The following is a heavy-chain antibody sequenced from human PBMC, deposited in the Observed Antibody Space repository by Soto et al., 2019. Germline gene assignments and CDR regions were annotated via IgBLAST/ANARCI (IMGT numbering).Heavy chain of an antibody. J-gene: IGHJ5*02. CDR2: SYYSGTT. V-gene: IGHV4-39*01. CDR1: GASISVHSYY. D-gene: IGHD1-20*01. CDR3: TRRYNRNDNYFDP. Sequence: PSETLSLTCTVSGASISVHSYYWTWIRQPPGKGLEWIGSSYYSGTTYFNPSLKSRATISVDTSKNQFSLRLTSVTAADTAIYYCTRRYNRNDNYFDPWRPGALVTVSS.